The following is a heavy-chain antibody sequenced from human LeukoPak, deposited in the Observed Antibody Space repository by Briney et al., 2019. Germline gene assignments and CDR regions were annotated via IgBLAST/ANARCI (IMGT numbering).Heavy chain of an antibody. CDR1: GGSISSGGYY. CDR3: AREPRLLSY. D-gene: IGHD2-15*01. J-gene: IGHJ4*02. CDR2: ISGGGTNI. V-gene: IGHV3-11*04. Sequence: LSLTCTVSGGSISSGGYYMTWIRQAPGKGLESILYISGGGTNIVYADSVQGRFTISRDNAKNALYLQMNSLRAEDTAVYYCAREPRLLSYWGQGTLVTVSS.